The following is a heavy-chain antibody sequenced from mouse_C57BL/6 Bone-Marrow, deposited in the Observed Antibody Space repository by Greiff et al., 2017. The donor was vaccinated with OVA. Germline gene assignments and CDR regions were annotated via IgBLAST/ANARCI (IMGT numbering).Heavy chain of an antibody. CDR1: GYAFSSSW. CDR2: IYPGDGDT. CDR3: ARWDGSIDY. Sequence: VQLQESGPELVKPGASVKISCKASGYAFSSSWMNWVKQRPGKGLEWIGRIYPGDGDTNYNGKFKGKATLTADKSSSTAYMQLSSLTSEDSAVYFCARWDGSIDYWGQGTTLTVSS. V-gene: IGHV1-82*01. J-gene: IGHJ2*01. D-gene: IGHD1-1*01.